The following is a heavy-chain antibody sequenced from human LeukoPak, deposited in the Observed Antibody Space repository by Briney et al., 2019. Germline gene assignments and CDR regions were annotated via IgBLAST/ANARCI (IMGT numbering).Heavy chain of an antibody. J-gene: IGHJ6*02. V-gene: IGHV4-59*01. CDR1: GGSISSYY. Sequence: SETLSLTCTVSGGSISSYYWSWIRQPPGKGLEWIGYIYYSGSTNYNPSLKSRVTISVDTSKNQFSLKLSSVTAADTAVYYCARADGRVPAASGYYYYGMDVWGQGTTVTASS. CDR2: IYYSGST. D-gene: IGHD2-2*01. CDR3: ARADGRVPAASGYYYYGMDV.